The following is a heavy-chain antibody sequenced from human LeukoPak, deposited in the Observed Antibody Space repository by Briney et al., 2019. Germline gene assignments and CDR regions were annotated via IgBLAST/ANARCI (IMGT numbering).Heavy chain of an antibody. CDR2: ISTSGTTI. V-gene: IGHV3-48*04. CDR3: ARTDAFDM. J-gene: IGHJ3*02. CDR1: RFSFSTYS. Sequence: GGSLRLSCAASRFSFSTYSMNWVRQAPGKGLERLSYISTSGTTIYYADSVKGRFTISRDNARQSLFLQMNSLRAEDTAVYYCARTDAFDMWGQGTMVTVSS.